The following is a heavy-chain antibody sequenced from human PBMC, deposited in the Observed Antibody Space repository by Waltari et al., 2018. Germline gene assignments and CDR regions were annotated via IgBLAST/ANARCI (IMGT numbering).Heavy chain of an antibody. D-gene: IGHD6-19*01. Sequence: ETLSLTCAVYGGSFSGYYWSWIRQPPGKGLEWIGEINHSGSTKYNPSLKSRVTISVDTSKNQFSLKLSSVTAADTAVYYCARYGRPGGPYIGSGWYIRRGGFDYWGQGTLVTVSS. CDR3: ARYGRPGGPYIGSGWYIRRGGFDY. V-gene: IGHV4-34*01. J-gene: IGHJ4*02. CDR2: INHSGST. CDR1: GGSFSGYY.